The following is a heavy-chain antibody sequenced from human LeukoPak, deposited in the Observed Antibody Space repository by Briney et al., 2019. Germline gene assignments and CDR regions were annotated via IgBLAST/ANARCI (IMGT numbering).Heavy chain of an antibody. J-gene: IGHJ4*02. CDR1: GGSFSGYY. CDR3: ASRWVTIFGVVTDDY. V-gene: IGHV4-34*01. D-gene: IGHD3-3*01. Sequence: SGTLSLTCAVYGGSFSGYYWSWIRQPPGKGLEWIGEINHSGSTNYNPSLKSRVTISVDTSKNQFSLKLSSVTAADTAVYYCASRWVTIFGVVTDDYWGQGTLVTVSS. CDR2: INHSGST.